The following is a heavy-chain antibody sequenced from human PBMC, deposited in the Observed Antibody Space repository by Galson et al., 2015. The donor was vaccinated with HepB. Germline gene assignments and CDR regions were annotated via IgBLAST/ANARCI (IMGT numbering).Heavy chain of an antibody. J-gene: IGHJ6*02. V-gene: IGHV3-7*03. D-gene: IGHD3-22*01. Sequence: SLRLSCAASGFTFSSYWMSWVRQAPGKGLEWVANIKQDGSEKYYVDSVKGRFTISRDNAKNSLYLQMNSLRAEDTAVYYCARGGYAYYYYYGMDVWGQGTTVTVSS. CDR1: GFTFSSYW. CDR3: ARGGYAYYYYYGMDV. CDR2: IKQDGSEK.